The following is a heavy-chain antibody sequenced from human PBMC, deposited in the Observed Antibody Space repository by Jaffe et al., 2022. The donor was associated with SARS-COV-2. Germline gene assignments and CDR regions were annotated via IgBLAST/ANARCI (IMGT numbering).Heavy chain of an antibody. V-gene: IGHV3-7*01. J-gene: IGHJ5*02. CDR1: GITFRTYS. D-gene: IGHD1-26*01. CDR2: INPDGSEK. Sequence: EVQLVESGGGLVHPGGSLRLSCAASGITFRTYSMDWVRQAPGKGLEWVANINPDGSEKRYVDSVKGRFTISRDDAENSVYLQMSSLRVEDTAVYYCAREELSGQIWPWGQGTLVTVSS. CDR3: AREELSGQIWP.